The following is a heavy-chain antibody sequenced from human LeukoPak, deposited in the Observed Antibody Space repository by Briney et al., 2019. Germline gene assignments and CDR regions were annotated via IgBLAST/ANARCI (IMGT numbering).Heavy chain of an antibody. CDR2: FDPEDGET. Sequence: ASVKVSCKASGGTFSSYAISWVRQAPGKGLEWMGGFDPEDGETIYAQKFQGRVTMTEDTSTDTAYMELSSLRSEDTAVYYCATVGYDSSGYYPALDYWGQGTLVTVSS. J-gene: IGHJ4*02. CDR1: GGTFSSYA. D-gene: IGHD3-22*01. CDR3: ATVGYDSSGYYPALDY. V-gene: IGHV1-24*01.